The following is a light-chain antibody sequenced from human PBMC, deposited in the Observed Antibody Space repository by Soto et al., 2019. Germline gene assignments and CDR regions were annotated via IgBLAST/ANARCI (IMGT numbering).Light chain of an antibody. CDR1: SSDVGSYNL. CDR2: EVS. Sequence: QSALTQPASVSGSPGQSITISCTGTSSDVGSYNLVSWYQQHPGKAPKLMIYEVSYRPSGISNRFSGSKSDNTASLTISGLQAEDEADYYCSSYTTSSTLVFGTGTKVTVL. V-gene: IGLV2-14*02. J-gene: IGLJ1*01. CDR3: SSYTTSSTLV.